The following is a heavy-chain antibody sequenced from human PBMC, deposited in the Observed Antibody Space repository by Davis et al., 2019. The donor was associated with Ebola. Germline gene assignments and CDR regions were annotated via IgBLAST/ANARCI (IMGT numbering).Heavy chain of an antibody. Sequence: PGGSLRLSCAASGFTFSDYNMNWVRQAPGKGLEYVSALSPIGGKTYYADSVKGRFTISRDNSKNTLYLQMNSLRAEDTAVYYCAKRGYGDDFGVRNFEHWSQGTLVTVSS. CDR1: GFTFSDYN. J-gene: IGHJ4*02. CDR3: AKRGYGDDFGVRNFEH. D-gene: IGHD4-17*01. CDR2: LSPIGGKT. V-gene: IGHV3-23*01.